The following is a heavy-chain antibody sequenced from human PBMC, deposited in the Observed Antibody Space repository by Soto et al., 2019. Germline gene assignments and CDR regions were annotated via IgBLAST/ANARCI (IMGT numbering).Heavy chain of an antibody. D-gene: IGHD1-1*01. J-gene: IGHJ4*02. CDR1: GFTFSTYG. CDR2: ISYDGNNK. V-gene: IGHV3-30*18. Sequence: QVQLVESGGGVVQPGRSLRLSCAASGFTFSTYGMHWVRQAPGKGLEWVAVISYDGNNKYYADSVKGRFTISRDNSKNTLYPQMSSLRAEDTAVYYCAKSVYNWNDGFFDYWGQGTLVTVST. CDR3: AKSVYNWNDGFFDY.